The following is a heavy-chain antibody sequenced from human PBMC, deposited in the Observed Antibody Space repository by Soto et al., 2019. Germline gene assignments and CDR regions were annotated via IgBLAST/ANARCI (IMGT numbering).Heavy chain of an antibody. CDR2: ITATGDRT. D-gene: IGHD2-21*01. Sequence: GGYLELSSADSQFSRSSDTMRCVRQTPRKELGWVAAITATGDRTYYADSVTGRFTISRDNSKKTHYLQMTSLRAEDTAMYYCETINGSFAYWGQ. J-gene: IGHJ1*01. CDR3: ETINGSFAY. V-gene: IGHV3-23*01. CDR1: QFSRSSDT.